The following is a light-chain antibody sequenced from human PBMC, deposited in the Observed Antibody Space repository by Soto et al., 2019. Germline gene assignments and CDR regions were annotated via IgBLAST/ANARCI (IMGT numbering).Light chain of an antibody. CDR1: QGIKNY. Sequence: DIQMTQSPSPLSASVGDTVAITCRASQGIKNYLAWFQQKPGKAPKSLIYAASTLQSGVPSRFRGSGYGTEFTLTISGLQPEDFATYFCQHYYTFPYAFGQGTKLEI. CDR3: QHYYTFPYA. V-gene: IGKV1-16*01. CDR2: AAS. J-gene: IGKJ2*01.